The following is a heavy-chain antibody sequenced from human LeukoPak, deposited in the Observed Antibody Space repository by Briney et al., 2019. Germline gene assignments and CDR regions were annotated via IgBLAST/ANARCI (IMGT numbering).Heavy chain of an antibody. J-gene: IGHJ6*02. Sequence: GEPLKISCKGSGYSFTSYWIGWVRQMPGKGLEWMGIIYPGDSDTRYSPSFQGQVTISADKSISTAYLQWSSLKASDTAMYYCARHGLLGEQYYYYGMDVWGQGTTVTVSS. CDR3: ARHGLLGEQYYYYGMDV. V-gene: IGHV5-51*01. D-gene: IGHD3-10*01. CDR1: GYSFTSYW. CDR2: IYPGDSDT.